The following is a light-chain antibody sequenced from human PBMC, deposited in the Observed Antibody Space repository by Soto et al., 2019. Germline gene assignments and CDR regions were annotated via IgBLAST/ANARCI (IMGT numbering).Light chain of an antibody. CDR2: GAS. V-gene: IGKV3-20*01. J-gene: IGKJ1*01. CDR1: QSFSNNH. Sequence: ENVLTQSPGTLSLSPGERATLSCRASQSFSNNHLAWYQQKPGQAPRLLIYGASSRATGIPDRFSGSGSGTDFTLTISRLEPEDFAVYYCQQYGSSPPWTFGQGTKVEIK. CDR3: QQYGSSPPWT.